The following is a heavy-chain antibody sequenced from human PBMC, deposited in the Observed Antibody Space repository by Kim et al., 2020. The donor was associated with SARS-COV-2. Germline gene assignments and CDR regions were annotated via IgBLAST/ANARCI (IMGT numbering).Heavy chain of an antibody. Sequence: ASVKVSCKVSGYTLTELSMHWVRQAPGKGLEWMGGFDPEDGETIYAQKFQGRVTMTEDTSTDTAYMELSSLRSEDTAVYYCATDGALGSSSAYYFDYWGQGTLVTVSS. CDR1: GYTLTELS. J-gene: IGHJ4*02. V-gene: IGHV1-24*01. CDR3: ATDGALGSSSAYYFDY. CDR2: FDPEDGET. D-gene: IGHD6-13*01.